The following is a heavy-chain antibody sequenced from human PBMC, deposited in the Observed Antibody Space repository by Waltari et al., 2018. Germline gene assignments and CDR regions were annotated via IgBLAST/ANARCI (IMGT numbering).Heavy chain of an antibody. V-gene: IGHV3-7*01. D-gene: IGHD3-3*01. Sequence: EVQLVESGGGLVQPGGSLRLSCATSGFSFMNYAINWVRQAPGKGLEWVAYINQDGSENYYVDSVKGRFTISRDNAKNSLYLQMNSLRAEDTAVYYCAREALYDFWSGYPDYWGQGTLVTVSS. CDR2: INQDGSEN. CDR1: GFSFMNYA. CDR3: AREALYDFWSGYPDY. J-gene: IGHJ4*02.